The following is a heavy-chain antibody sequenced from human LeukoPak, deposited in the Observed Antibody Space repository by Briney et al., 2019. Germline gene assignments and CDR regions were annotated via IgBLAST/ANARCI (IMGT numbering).Heavy chain of an antibody. J-gene: IGHJ5*02. CDR3: AKGSSGYYNWFDP. Sequence: PGGSLRLSCGASGFIFHDYAMHWVRQAPGKGPEWVSGISWNSGSIGYADSVKGRFTISRDNAKNSLYLQMNSLRAEDTALYYCAKGSSGYYNWFDPWGHGTLVTVCS. D-gene: IGHD3-22*01. CDR1: GFIFHDYA. V-gene: IGHV3-9*01. CDR2: ISWNSGSI.